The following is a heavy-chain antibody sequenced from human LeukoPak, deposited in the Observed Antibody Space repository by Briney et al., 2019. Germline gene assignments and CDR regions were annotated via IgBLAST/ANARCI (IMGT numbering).Heavy chain of an antibody. V-gene: IGHV4-4*02. CDR3: ARHRPEGISSS. J-gene: IGHJ4*02. CDR2: IYHSGTT. Sequence: SETLSLTCAVSGGSISSSNWWNWVRQPPGKGLEWIGEIYHSGTTNYNPSLKRRVTISVDKSKNQSSLKLSSVTAADTAVYYCARHRPEGISSSRGQGTLVTVSS. D-gene: IGHD6-13*01. CDR1: GGSISSSNW.